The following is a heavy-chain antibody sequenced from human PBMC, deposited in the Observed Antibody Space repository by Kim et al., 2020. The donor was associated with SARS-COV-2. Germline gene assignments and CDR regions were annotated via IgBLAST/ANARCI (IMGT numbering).Heavy chain of an antibody. CDR1: GYTFTSYG. CDR3: ARTRYFDWLWSNGPLDY. V-gene: IGHV1-18*04. CDR2: ISAYNGNT. Sequence: ASVKVSCKASGYTFTSYGISWVRQAPGQGLEWMGWISAYNGNTNYAQKLQGRVTMTTDTSTSTAYMELRSLRSDDTAVYYCARTRYFDWLWSNGPLDYWGQGTLVTVSS. D-gene: IGHD3-9*01. J-gene: IGHJ4*02.